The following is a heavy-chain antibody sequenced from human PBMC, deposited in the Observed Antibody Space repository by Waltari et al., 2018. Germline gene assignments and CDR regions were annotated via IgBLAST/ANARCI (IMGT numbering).Heavy chain of an antibody. D-gene: IGHD6-13*01. V-gene: IGHV1-2*02. Sequence: QVQLVQSGAEVKKPGASVKVSCKASGYTFTGYYMHWVRQAPGQGLEWMGWINPNSGGPNYAQKVQGRVTMTRDTSISTAYMELSRLRSDDTAVYYCARDRDSSSRIRYYYYGMDVWGQGTTVTVSS. CDR2: INPNSGGP. CDR1: GYTFTGYY. CDR3: ARDRDSSSRIRYYYYGMDV. J-gene: IGHJ6*02.